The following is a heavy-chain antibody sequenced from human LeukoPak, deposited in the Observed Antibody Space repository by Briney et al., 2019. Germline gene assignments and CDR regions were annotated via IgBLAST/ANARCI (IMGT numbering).Heavy chain of an antibody. Sequence: PSETLSLTCAVYGGSFSGYYWSWIRQPPGKGLEWIGEINHSGSTNYNPSLKSRVTISVDTSKNQFSLKLSSVTAADTAVYYCARRTEGAGQATRQRASEYFQHWGQGTLVTVSS. J-gene: IGHJ1*01. V-gene: IGHV4-34*01. CDR2: INHSGST. CDR3: ARRTEGAGQATRQRASEYFQH. CDR1: GGSFSGYY. D-gene: IGHD1-26*01.